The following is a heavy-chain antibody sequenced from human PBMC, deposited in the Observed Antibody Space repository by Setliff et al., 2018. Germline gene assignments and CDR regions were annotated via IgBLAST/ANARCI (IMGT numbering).Heavy chain of an antibody. Sequence: SETLSLTCTVSGGSIGSSFWNWIRQSPGKGLEWIGYKSNRGDTNSNPSLRSRLTMSVDESMNRFSLNLNSVTAADTAVYYCAGGLPGDYDFNCFDTWGQGALVTVS. CDR2: KSNRGDT. D-gene: IGHD3-3*01. CDR1: GGSIGSSF. V-gene: IGHV4-59*12. CDR3: AGGLPGDYDFNCFDT. J-gene: IGHJ5*02.